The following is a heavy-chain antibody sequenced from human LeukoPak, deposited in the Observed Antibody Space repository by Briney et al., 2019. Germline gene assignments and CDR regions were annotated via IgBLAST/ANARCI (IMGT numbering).Heavy chain of an antibody. CDR2: IYYSGSP. D-gene: IGHD6-6*01. Sequence: SETLSLTCTVSGGSISSYYWSWIRQPPGKGLEWIGYIYYSGSPNYNPSLKSRVTISVDTSKNQFSLKLSSVTAADTAVYYCARLGGSESSSVNWFDPWGQGTLVTVSS. J-gene: IGHJ5*02. CDR1: GGSISSYY. V-gene: IGHV4-59*08. CDR3: ARLGGSESSSVNWFDP.